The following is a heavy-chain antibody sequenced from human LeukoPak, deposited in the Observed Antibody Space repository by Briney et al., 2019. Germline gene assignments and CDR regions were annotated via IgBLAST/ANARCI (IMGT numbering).Heavy chain of an antibody. J-gene: IGHJ4*02. CDR2: INWNGGST. CDR1: GVTFGDYG. CDR3: ARDTSYSSGWYGY. D-gene: IGHD6-19*01. Sequence: GGSLRLSCAASGVTFGDYGMSWVRQAPGKGLEWVSGINWNGGSTGYADSVKGRFTISRDNAKNSLYLQMNSLRAEDTALYYCARDTSYSSGWYGYWGQGTLVTVSS. V-gene: IGHV3-20*04.